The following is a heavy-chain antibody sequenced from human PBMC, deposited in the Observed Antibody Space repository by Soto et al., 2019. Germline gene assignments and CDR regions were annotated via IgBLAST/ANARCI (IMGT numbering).Heavy chain of an antibody. CDR1: RYTFTGYY. J-gene: IGHJ4*02. CDR2: INPNSGGT. D-gene: IGHD6-13*01. CDR3: ARDSASEAGTFYDY. Sequence: VRVSCKPSRYTFTGYYIHWVRQAPGQGLEWMGWINPNSGGTNYAQKFQGRLTMTRDTSISTAYMELSSLRSDDTAVYYCARDSASEAGTFYDYWGQGTLVTVSS. V-gene: IGHV1-2*02.